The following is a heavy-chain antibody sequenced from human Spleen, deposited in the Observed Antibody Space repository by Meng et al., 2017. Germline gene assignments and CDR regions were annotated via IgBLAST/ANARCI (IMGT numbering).Heavy chain of an antibody. CDR2: SIPIFGKP. J-gene: IGHJ4*02. Sequence: LVLSWGGVKESGAWVKVSCKASGATFSSYAITWVRQAPGQGLEWMGGSIPIFGKPKYAQKFQGRVTITADKSTSTVYMELSSLRSEDTALYFCARISWTRYYFDYWGQGTLVTVSS. CDR1: GATFSSYA. CDR3: ARISWTRYYFDY. V-gene: IGHV1-69*06. D-gene: IGHD3/OR15-3a*01.